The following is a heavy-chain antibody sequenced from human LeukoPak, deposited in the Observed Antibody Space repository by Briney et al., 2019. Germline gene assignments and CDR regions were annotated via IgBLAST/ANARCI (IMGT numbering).Heavy chain of an antibody. J-gene: IGHJ4*02. CDR1: GFTVSSNY. D-gene: IGHD6-13*01. Sequence: GGSLRLSCAASGFTVSSNYMSWVRQAPGKGLEWVSVIYSGGSTYYADSVKGRFTISRDNSKNTLYLQMNSLRAEDTAVYYCARDWVGNIAAAGSDYWGQGTLVTVSS. V-gene: IGHV3-53*01. CDR2: IYSGGST. CDR3: ARDWVGNIAAAGSDY.